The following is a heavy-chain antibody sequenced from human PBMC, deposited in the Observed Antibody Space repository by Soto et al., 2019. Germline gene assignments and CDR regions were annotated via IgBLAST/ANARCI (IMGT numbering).Heavy chain of an antibody. CDR3: ARHDVGTSMVFDY. CDR1: GGSISSGGYY. V-gene: IGHV4-31*03. Sequence: QVQLHESGPGLVKPSQTLSLTCTVSGGSISSGGYYWSWLRQHAGTGLEWIGYVHHSGSTFSRSSLRSRVSMSIATSNTPSPLTLTSVPAAGTAVYFCARHDVGTSMVFDYWGQGSLVSVSS. J-gene: IGHJ4*02. CDR2: VHHSGST. D-gene: IGHD3-10*01.